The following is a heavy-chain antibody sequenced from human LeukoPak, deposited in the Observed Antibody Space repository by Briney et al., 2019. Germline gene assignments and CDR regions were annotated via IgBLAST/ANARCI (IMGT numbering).Heavy chain of an antibody. V-gene: IGHV4-59*01. CDR2: IYYSGST. D-gene: IGHD3-22*01. CDR3: ARSSEGRYYYDSSGFSYYYYYMDV. Sequence: SETLSLTCTVSGGSISSYYWSWIRQPPGKGLEWIGYIYYSGSTYYNPSPRSRVTISVDTSKNQFSLKLNSVTAADTAVYYCARSSEGRYYYDSSGFSYYYYYMDVWGKGTTVTISS. J-gene: IGHJ6*03. CDR1: GGSISSYY.